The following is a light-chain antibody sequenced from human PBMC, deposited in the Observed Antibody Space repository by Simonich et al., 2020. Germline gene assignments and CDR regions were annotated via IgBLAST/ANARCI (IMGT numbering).Light chain of an antibody. CDR3: QQYYRTPWT. Sequence: DIVMTQSPDSLAVSLGERATINCKSSQSVLYSSNNKNYLAWYQQKPGQTPKLRIYWASTRESGVPDRFSGSGSGTDFTLTISSLQAEDVAVYYCQQYYRTPWTFGQGTKVEIK. CDR1: QSVLYSSNNKNY. J-gene: IGKJ1*01. CDR2: WAS. V-gene: IGKV4-1*01.